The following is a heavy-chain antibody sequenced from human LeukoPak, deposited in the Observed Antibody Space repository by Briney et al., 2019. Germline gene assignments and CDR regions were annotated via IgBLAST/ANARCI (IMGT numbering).Heavy chain of an antibody. V-gene: IGHV1-8*01. CDR2: MNPNSGNT. Sequence: ASVKVSCKASVYTFTSYDINWVRQATGQGLEWMGWMNPNSGNTGYAQKFQGRVTMTRSSSINTAYMELSSLRSEDTAVYYCARGPNYAFWSGSYYYYMDVWGKGTTVTVSS. CDR3: ARGPNYAFWSGSYYYYMDV. D-gene: IGHD3-3*01. CDR1: VYTFTSYD. J-gene: IGHJ6*03.